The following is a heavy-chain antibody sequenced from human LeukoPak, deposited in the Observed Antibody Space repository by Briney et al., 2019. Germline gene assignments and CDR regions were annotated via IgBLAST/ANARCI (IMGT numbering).Heavy chain of an antibody. Sequence: GGSLRLSCAGSGFTFSSYAMSWVRQAPGKGLEWVSAISHSSSGTYYVDSVKGRFSISRDNSKNMLYMQMNSLRAEDTAVYYCAKGEGSGSYYYYYYMDVWGKGTTVTVSS. J-gene: IGHJ6*03. CDR1: GFTFSSYA. V-gene: IGHV3-23*01. CDR2: ISHSSSGT. D-gene: IGHD3-10*01. CDR3: AKGEGSGSYYYYYYMDV.